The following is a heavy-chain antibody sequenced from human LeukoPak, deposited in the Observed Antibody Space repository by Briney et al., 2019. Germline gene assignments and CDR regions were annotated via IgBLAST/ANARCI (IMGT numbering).Heavy chain of an antibody. J-gene: IGHJ4*02. CDR1: GFTFSDYY. CDR3: ARVPRSGGSIDY. V-gene: IGHV3-11*01. Sequence: GGSLRLSCAASGFTFSDYYVTWIRQAPGKGLEWVSYISSGSMTHYADSVKGRFTISRDNAKNSMYVQMNNLRAEDTAVYYCARVPRSGGSIDYWGQGTLVTVSS. D-gene: IGHD6-19*01. CDR2: ISSGSMT.